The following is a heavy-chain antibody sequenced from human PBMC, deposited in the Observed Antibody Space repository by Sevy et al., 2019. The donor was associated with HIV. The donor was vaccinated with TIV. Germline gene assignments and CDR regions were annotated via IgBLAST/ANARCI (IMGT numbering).Heavy chain of an antibody. CDR3: AREQGPFDAFDI. J-gene: IGHJ3*02. Sequence: GGSLRLSCAASGFILSNYGMHWVRQAPGKGLEWVAVIWRDGTNKFYADSVKGRFPFSRDDSKSTLFLQMNSLRADDTAIYYCAREQGPFDAFDIWGQGTMVTVSS. CDR2: IWRDGTNK. V-gene: IGHV3-33*01. CDR1: GFILSNYG.